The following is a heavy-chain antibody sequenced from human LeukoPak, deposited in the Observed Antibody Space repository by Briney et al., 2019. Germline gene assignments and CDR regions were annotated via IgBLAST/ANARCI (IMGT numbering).Heavy chain of an antibody. CDR3: ARLGSSGWYVWFDP. V-gene: IGHV4-61*02. J-gene: IGHJ5*02. Sequence: SQTLSLTCTVSGGSISSGSYYWSWIRQPAGKGLEWIGRIYTSGSTNYNPSLKSRVTISVDTSKNQFSLKLSSVTAADTAVYYCARLGSSGWYVWFDPWGQGTLVTVSS. CDR2: IYTSGST. D-gene: IGHD6-19*01. CDR1: GGSISSGSYY.